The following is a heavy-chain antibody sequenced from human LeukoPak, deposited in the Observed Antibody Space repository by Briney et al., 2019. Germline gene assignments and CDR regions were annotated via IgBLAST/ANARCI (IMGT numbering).Heavy chain of an antibody. D-gene: IGHD3-9*01. CDR2: IYHSGTT. J-gene: IGHJ5*02. Sequence: SETLSLTCAVSGGSIISSSYNWGWIRQPPGKGLEWIGTIYHSGTTYYNPSLKSRVTISVDTSKNQFFLKLSSVTAADTAVYYCARLPTGYPNWFNPWGQGSLVTVSS. V-gene: IGHV4-39*01. CDR1: GGSIISSSYN. CDR3: ARLPTGYPNWFNP.